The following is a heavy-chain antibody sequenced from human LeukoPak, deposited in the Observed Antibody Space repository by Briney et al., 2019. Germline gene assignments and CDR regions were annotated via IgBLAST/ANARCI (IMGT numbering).Heavy chain of an antibody. D-gene: IGHD3-16*01. CDR1: GFTFSSYA. V-gene: IGHV3-23*01. Sequence: GASLRLSCAAPGFTFSSYAMSWVRQAPGKGLEWVSTIGLGGDSTFYADSVKGRFTISRDNSNNTLYLQMNSLRTEDTAVYYCAKEFYGLFDPWGQGTLVTVS. J-gene: IGHJ5*02. CDR2: IGLGGDST. CDR3: AKEFYGLFDP.